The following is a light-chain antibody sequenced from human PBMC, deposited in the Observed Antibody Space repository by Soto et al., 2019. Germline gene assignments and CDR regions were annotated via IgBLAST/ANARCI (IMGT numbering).Light chain of an antibody. CDR3: PQYSTWWT. J-gene: IGKJ1*01. V-gene: IGKV1-5*03. CDR2: ATS. Sequence: DIQITQSPSALSASVGDRVTITCRASQSIGGWLAWYQQKAGKAPKVLIYATSTLQSGVPSRFSGSGSGTQITLTISSLQPYDSATYYCPQYSTWWTFGQGTKVEIK. CDR1: QSIGGW.